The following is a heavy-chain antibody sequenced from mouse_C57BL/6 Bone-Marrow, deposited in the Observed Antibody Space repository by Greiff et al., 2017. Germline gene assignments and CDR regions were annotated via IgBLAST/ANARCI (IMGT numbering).Heavy chain of an antibody. J-gene: IGHJ4*01. CDR1: GFNIKDDY. CDR3: TKLRLPMDY. V-gene: IGHV14-4*01. D-gene: IGHD3-2*02. CDR2: IDPENGDT. Sequence: EVKLMESGAELVRPGASVKLSCTASGFNIKDDYMHWVKQRPEQGLEWIGWIDPENGDTEYASKFQGKATITADTSSNTAYLQLSSLTSEDTAVYYCTKLRLPMDYWGQGTSVTVSS.